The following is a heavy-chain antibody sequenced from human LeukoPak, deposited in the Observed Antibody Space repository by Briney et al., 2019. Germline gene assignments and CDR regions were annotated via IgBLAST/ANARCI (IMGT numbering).Heavy chain of an antibody. CDR1: GFTFSSHG. Sequence: PGRSLRLSCAASGFTFSSHGMHWVRQAPGKGLEWVAVIWYDGSNKYYADSVKGRFTISRDNSKNTLYLQMNSLRAEDTAVYYCARDPGGGHFDYWGQGTLVTVSS. CDR3: ARDPGGGHFDY. D-gene: IGHD3-16*01. J-gene: IGHJ4*02. CDR2: IWYDGSNK. V-gene: IGHV3-33*01.